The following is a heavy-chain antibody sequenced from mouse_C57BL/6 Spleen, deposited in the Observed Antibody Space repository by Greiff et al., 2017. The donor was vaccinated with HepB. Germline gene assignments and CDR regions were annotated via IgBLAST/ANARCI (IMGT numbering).Heavy chain of an antibody. J-gene: IGHJ3*01. D-gene: IGHD2-2*01. CDR1: GYTFTDYY. Sequence: EVKLQQSGPELVKPGASVKISCKASGYTFTDYYMNWVKQSHGKSLEWIGDINPNNGGTSYNQKFKGKATLTVDKSSSTAYMELRSLTSEDSAVYYCARDYGYDGVFAYWGQGTLVTVSA. CDR3: ARDYGYDGVFAY. V-gene: IGHV1-26*01. CDR2: INPNNGGT.